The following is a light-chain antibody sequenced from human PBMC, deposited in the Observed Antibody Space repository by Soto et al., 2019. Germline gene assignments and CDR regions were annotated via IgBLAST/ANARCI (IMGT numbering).Light chain of an antibody. CDR3: CSYAGSSTLL. J-gene: IGLJ2*01. V-gene: IGLV2-23*01. CDR1: SSDVGSYNL. CDR2: EGS. Sequence: QSALTQPAYVSGSPGQSITISCTGTSSDVGSYNLVSWYQQHPGKAPKLMIYEGSKRPSGVSNRFSGSKSGNTASLTISGIQAEDEADYYCCSYAGSSTLLFGGGTKLTVL.